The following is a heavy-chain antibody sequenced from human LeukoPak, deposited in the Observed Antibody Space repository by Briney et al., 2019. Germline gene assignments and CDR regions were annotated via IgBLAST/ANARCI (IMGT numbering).Heavy chain of an antibody. V-gene: IGHV3-23*01. D-gene: IGHD6-19*01. Sequence: PGGSLRLSCAASEFMFSKYAMSWVRQAPGKGLEWVSAISGSGGSTYYADSVKGRFTISRDNPKNTLYLQMNSLRAEDTAVYYCAKGSSGWYFDYWGQGTLVTVSS. CDR2: ISGSGGST. CDR3: AKGSSGWYFDY. CDR1: EFMFSKYA. J-gene: IGHJ4*02.